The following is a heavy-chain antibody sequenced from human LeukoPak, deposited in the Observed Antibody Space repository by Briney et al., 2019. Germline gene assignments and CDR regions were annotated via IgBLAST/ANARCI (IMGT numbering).Heavy chain of an antibody. CDR1: GFTFSDHY. V-gene: IGHV3-11*01. Sequence: GGSLRLSCAASGFTFSDHYMSWIRQAPGKGLEWVSYISSGGNTIYYADSVKGRFTISRDNAKNSLYLQMNSLRTEDTAVYYCARDQEATTPKNSYYYPKDVRGQGNTVTVSS. CDR3: ARDQEATTPKNSYYYPKDV. J-gene: IGHJ6*02. D-gene: IGHD5-24*01. CDR2: ISSGGNTI.